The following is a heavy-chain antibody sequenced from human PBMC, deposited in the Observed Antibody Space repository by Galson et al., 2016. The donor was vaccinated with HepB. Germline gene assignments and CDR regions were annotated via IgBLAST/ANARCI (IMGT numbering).Heavy chain of an antibody. D-gene: IGHD2-15*01. CDR2: IKQDGSQK. CDR3: LADTYAFDL. Sequence: SLRLSCAASGFSINDLWMNWVRQAPGKGLEWVANIKQDGSQKNYVDSVKGRFTISRDNARNSLFLQMDSLRAEDTAMYYCLADTYAFDLWGQGTMVTVSS. V-gene: IGHV3-7*01. J-gene: IGHJ3*01. CDR1: GFSINDLW.